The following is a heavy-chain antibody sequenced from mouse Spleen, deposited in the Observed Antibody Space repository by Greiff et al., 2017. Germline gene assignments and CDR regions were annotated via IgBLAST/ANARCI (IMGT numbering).Heavy chain of an antibody. CDR2: ISSGGSYT. CDR3: ARTPYYGSDY. D-gene: IGHD1-1*01. Sequence: EVMLVESGGGLVKPGGSLKLSCAASGFTFSSYAMSWVRQTPEKRLEWVATISSGGSYTYYPASVKGRITISRDNAKNTLYLQMSSLRSEDTAMYYCARTPYYGSDYWGQGTTLTVSS. CDR1: GFTFSSYA. V-gene: IGHV5-9-1*01. J-gene: IGHJ2*01.